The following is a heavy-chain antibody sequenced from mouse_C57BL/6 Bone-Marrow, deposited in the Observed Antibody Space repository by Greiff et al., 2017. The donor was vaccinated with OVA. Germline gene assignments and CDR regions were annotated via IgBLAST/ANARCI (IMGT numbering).Heavy chain of an antibody. V-gene: IGHV5-12*01. CDR1: GFTFSDYY. D-gene: IGHD4-1*01. CDR2: ISYGGGST. J-gene: IGHJ2*01. CDR3: ARHNWDYFDY. Sequence: DVKVVESGGGLVQPGGALKISCAASGFTFSDYYMYLVCQTPKKRLEWVAYISYGGGSTYYPEPVKGRFTISRDNAKNTLYLQMSRLKSEDTAMYYCARHNWDYFDYWGQGTTLTVSS.